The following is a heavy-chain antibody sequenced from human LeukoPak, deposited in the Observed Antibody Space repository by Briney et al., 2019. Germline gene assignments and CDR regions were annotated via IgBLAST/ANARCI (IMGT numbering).Heavy chain of an antibody. CDR1: GSTFSSHD. Sequence: GGSLRLSCAASGSTFSSHDMSWVRQAPGKGLEWVLIIIGDGGITYYADSVKGWFTIPRDHSKNTLYLQMNSLRAEDTAVYYCGKDLLSGSSAWYLTPFDYWGQGTLVTVSS. CDR3: GKDLLSGSSAWYLTPFDY. V-gene: IGHV3-23*01. J-gene: IGHJ4*02. CDR2: IIGDGGIT. D-gene: IGHD6-19*01.